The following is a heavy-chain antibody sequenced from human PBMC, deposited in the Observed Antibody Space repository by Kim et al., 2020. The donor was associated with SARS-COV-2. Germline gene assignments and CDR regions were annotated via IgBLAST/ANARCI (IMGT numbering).Heavy chain of an antibody. CDR2: IYYSGST. D-gene: IGHD3-10*01. V-gene: IGHV4-31*03. Sequence: SETLSLTCTVSGGSISSGGYYWSWIRQHPGKGLEWIGYIYYSGSTYYNPSLKSRVTISVDTSKNQFSLKLSSVTAADTAVYYCARGGENRITMVRGVTEYYYYYYGMDVWGQGTTVTVSS. CDR1: GGSISSGGYY. CDR3: ARGGENRITMVRGVTEYYYYYYGMDV. J-gene: IGHJ6*02.